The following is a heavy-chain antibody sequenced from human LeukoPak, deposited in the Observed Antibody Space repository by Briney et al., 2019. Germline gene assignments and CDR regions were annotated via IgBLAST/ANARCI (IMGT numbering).Heavy chain of an antibody. CDR1: GGSFSGYY. Sequence: SETLSLTCAVYGGSFSGYYWSWIRQPPGKGLEWIGEINHSGSTNYNPSLKSRVTISVDTSKNQFSLKLSSVTAADTAVYNCARVWPGSQEADAFDIWGQGTMVTVSS. D-gene: IGHD5-12*01. CDR2: INHSGST. V-gene: IGHV4-34*01. CDR3: ARVWPGSQEADAFDI. J-gene: IGHJ3*02.